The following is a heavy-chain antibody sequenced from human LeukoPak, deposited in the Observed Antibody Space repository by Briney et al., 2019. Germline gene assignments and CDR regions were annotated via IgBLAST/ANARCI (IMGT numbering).Heavy chain of an antibody. D-gene: IGHD3-3*01. J-gene: IGHJ5*02. CDR1: GFTFSSYA. Sequence: PGGSLRLSCAASGFTFSSYAMHRVRQAPGKGLEWVAVISYDGSNKYYADSVKGRFTISRDNSKNTLYLQMNSLRAEDTAVYYCARGIGDFWSGYLNWFDPWGQGTLVTVSS. CDR2: ISYDGSNK. V-gene: IGHV3-30*04. CDR3: ARGIGDFWSGYLNWFDP.